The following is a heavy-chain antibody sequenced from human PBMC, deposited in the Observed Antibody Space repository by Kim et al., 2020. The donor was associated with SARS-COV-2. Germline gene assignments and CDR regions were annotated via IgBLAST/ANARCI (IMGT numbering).Heavy chain of an antibody. CDR2: INPNSGGT. CDR1: GYTFTGYY. V-gene: IGHV1-2*06. Sequence: ASVKVSCKASGYTFTGYYMHWVRQAPGQGLEWMGRINPNSGGTNYAQKFQGRVTMTRDTSISTAYMELSRLRSDDTAVYYCARAVGTYYYYYGMDVWGQGTTVTVSS. J-gene: IGHJ6*02. D-gene: IGHD1-26*01. CDR3: ARAVGTYYYYYGMDV.